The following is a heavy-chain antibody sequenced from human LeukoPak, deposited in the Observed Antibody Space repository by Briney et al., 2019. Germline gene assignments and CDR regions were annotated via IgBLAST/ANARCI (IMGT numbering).Heavy chain of an antibody. Sequence: GGSLRLSCAASGSTFSSYAMHWVRQAPGKGLEWVAVISYDGSNKYYADSVKGRFTISRDNAKNSLYLQMNSLRAEDTAVYYCARVRRRYDFWSGYDYWGQGTLVTVSS. CDR1: GSTFSSYA. CDR2: ISYDGSNK. D-gene: IGHD3-3*01. J-gene: IGHJ4*02. V-gene: IGHV3-30-3*01. CDR3: ARVRRRYDFWSGYDY.